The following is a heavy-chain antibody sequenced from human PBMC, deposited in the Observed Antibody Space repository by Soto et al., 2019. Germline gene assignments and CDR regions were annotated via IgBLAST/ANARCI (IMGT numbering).Heavy chain of an antibody. J-gene: IGHJ4*02. CDR3: QRDRGKRSGYYYLDA. Sequence: QVQLVQSGAEVKKPGASVKVSCKASGYTFTSYYMHWVRQAPGQGLEWMGIINPSGGSTSYAQKLRGGVPMPRDPSRSKVHKERISRDSEATAVYYCQRDRGKRSGYYYLDAWVLGTLVPV. V-gene: IGHV1-46*01. CDR1: GYTFTSYY. CDR2: INPSGGST. D-gene: IGHD3-10*01.